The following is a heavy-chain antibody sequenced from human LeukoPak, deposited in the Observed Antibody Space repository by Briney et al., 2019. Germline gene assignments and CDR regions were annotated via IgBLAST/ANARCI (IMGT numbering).Heavy chain of an antibody. CDR3: ASYPRYVSTPPFDY. V-gene: IGHV1-2*02. J-gene: IGHJ4*02. CDR1: GYTFTAYY. Sequence: ASVKVSXKASGYTFTAYYMHWVRQAPGQGPEWMGWINPNTGNSKYAQKFQGRVTMNRDTTISTAYLELSRLTSDDTAVYYCASYPRYVSTPPFDYWGQGTLVIVSS. CDR2: INPNTGNS. D-gene: IGHD2-15*01.